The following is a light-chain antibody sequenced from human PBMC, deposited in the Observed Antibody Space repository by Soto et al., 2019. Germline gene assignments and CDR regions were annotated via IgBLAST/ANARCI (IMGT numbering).Light chain of an antibody. J-gene: IGLJ3*02. CDR3: QVRESPSDHSVV. CDR1: NIGSKA. CDR2: SDR. Sequence: ELTQPPSVSVAPGQTASITCGGDNIGSKAVHRYKQKAGQAPELVVYSDRDRPSGIPGRFSGSNSGSTATLTISRVEAGDEADYYCQVRESPSDHSVVFGGGTKLTVL. V-gene: IGLV3-21*02.